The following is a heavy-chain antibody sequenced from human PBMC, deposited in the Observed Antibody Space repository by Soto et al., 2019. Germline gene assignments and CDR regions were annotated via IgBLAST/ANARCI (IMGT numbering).Heavy chain of an antibody. Sequence: QITLKESGPPLVKPTQTLTLTCTFSGFSLTTSGVGVGWIRQPPGKALEWLALIYWDDDKRYSPSLKSRLTITKDTSKNQVVVIMTNMDPVDTATYYCAHLHISGTFVRAFDYWGQGTLVTVSS. CDR1: GFSLTTSGVG. CDR3: AHLHISGTFVRAFDY. D-gene: IGHD1-7*01. V-gene: IGHV2-5*02. CDR2: IYWDDDK. J-gene: IGHJ4*02.